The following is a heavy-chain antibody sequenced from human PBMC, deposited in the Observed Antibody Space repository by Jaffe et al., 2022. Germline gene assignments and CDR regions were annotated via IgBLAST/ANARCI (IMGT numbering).Heavy chain of an antibody. J-gene: IGHJ2*01. CDR3: VRDGGSAADHDWYFDL. CDR2: VIRTGTHI. Sequence: EVQLVESGGGLVQPGGSLRLSCAVSGFTLSDYWMHWVRQAPGKGPVWVSRVIRTGTHITYADYVKGRFTISRDNAKNTVYLEMNSLRADDTAVYYCVRDGGSAADHDWYFDLWGRGTLVTVSS. CDR1: GFTLSDYW. V-gene: IGHV3-74*01. D-gene: IGHD6-25*01.